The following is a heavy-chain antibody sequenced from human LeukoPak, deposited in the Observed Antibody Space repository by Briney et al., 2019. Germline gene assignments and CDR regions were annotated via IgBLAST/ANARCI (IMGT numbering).Heavy chain of an antibody. Sequence: SETLSLTCTVSGGSIYSHYCNWIRQSPGKELEWIGYIYKSGIINYNPSLKGRVTISVDTSKNQFSLKLSSVTAADTAIYYCATKVRGGFDIWGQGTMVTVSS. D-gene: IGHD2-15*01. CDR3: ATKVRGGFDI. CDR1: GGSIYSHY. J-gene: IGHJ3*02. CDR2: IYKSGII. V-gene: IGHV4-59*11.